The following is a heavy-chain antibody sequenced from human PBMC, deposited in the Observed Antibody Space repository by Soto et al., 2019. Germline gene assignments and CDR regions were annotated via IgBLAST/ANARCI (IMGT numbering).Heavy chain of an antibody. CDR1: GFTFSSYA. J-gene: IGHJ4*02. V-gene: IGHV3-30-3*01. CDR3: ASPSYVQSVGQLLGGLN. D-gene: IGHD2-2*01. Sequence: QVQLVESGGGVVQPGRSLRLSCAASGFTFSSYAMHWVRQAPGKGLEWVAVISYDGSNKYYADSVKGRFTISRDNSKNTLYLQMNSLRAEDTAVYYCASPSYVQSVGQLLGGLNWGQGTLVTVSS. CDR2: ISYDGSNK.